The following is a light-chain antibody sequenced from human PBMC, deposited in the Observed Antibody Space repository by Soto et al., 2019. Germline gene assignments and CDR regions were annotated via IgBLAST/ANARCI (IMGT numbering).Light chain of an antibody. CDR1: SSNIGSNY. CDR2: RNN. Sequence: QSVLTQPPSASGTPGQRVTISCSGSSSNIGSNYVYWYQQLPGTAPKLLIYRNNQRPSGVPDRFSGSKSGTSASLAISGLRSEDEADYYCAAWDDSLSVLWVFGGGTKATVL. J-gene: IGLJ3*02. CDR3: AAWDDSLSVLWV. V-gene: IGLV1-47*01.